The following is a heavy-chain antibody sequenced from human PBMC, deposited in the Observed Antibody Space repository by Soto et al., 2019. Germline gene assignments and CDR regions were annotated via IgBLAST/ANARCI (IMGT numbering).Heavy chain of an antibody. CDR2: ISYDGSNK. Sequence: GGSLRLSCAASGFTFSSYGMHWVRQAPGKGLEWVAVISYDGSNKYYADSVKGRFTISRDNSKNTLYLQMNSLRAEDTAVYYCAKELWAERKNWNYGRLDTNDGRGQGTLVTVSS. CDR3: AKELWAERKNWNYGRLDTNDG. J-gene: IGHJ4*02. V-gene: IGHV3-30*18. CDR1: GFTFSSYG. D-gene: IGHD1-7*01.